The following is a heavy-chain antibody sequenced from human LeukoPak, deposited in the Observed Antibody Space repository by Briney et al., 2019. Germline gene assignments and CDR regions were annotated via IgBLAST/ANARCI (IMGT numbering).Heavy chain of an antibody. CDR2: IYYSGTT. J-gene: IGHJ4*02. V-gene: IGHV4-39*01. Sequence: SETLSLTCTVSGGSFSSSNYWDWIRQPPGKGQEWIGNIYYSGTTYYNPSLKSRVFISVDTSKNQFSLKLNSVTAADTAVYYCATLGGSTDYWGQGTLVTVSS. CDR1: GGSFSSSNY. D-gene: IGHD2-2*01. CDR3: ATLGGSTDY.